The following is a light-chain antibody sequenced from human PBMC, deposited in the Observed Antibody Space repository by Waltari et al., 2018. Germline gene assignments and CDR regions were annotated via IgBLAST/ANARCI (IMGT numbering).Light chain of an antibody. CDR3: QQRRNWPIT. J-gene: IGKJ5*01. CDR1: QRISYY. V-gene: IGKV3-11*01. Sequence: EIVLTQSPATLSLSPGERATLPCRASQRISYYLPWYQQKPGQAPRLLIYDASNRATGIPARFSGSGSGTDFALTISSLEPEDFAVYYCQQRRNWPITFGQGTRLEIK. CDR2: DAS.